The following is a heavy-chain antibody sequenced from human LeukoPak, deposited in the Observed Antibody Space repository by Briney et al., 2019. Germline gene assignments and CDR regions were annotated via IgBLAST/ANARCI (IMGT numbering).Heavy chain of an antibody. CDR2: INHSGST. CDR1: GGSFSGYY. J-gene: IGHJ4*02. V-gene: IGHV4-34*01. CDR3: ARGLNDSWTGENY. Sequence: SETLSLTCAVYGGSFSGYYWSWIRQPPGKGLEWIGEINHSGSTNYNPSLKSRVTISLDTSKSQFSLKVRYVTAADTAVYYCARGLNDSWTGENYWGQGTLVTVSS. D-gene: IGHD3-3*01.